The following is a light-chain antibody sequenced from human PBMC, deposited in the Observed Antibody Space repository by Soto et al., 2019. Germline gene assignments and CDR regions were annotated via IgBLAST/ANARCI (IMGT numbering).Light chain of an antibody. V-gene: IGKV1-33*01. CDR3: QQYGPSPLYT. J-gene: IGKJ2*01. Sequence: DIQMTQSPSSLSASVGDRVTITCQASQDISNYLNWYQQKPGKAPKLLIYDASNLETGVPSRFSGSGSGTDFTLTISRLEPEEVAVYYRQQYGPSPLYTFGQGTNLEIK. CDR1: QDISNY. CDR2: DAS.